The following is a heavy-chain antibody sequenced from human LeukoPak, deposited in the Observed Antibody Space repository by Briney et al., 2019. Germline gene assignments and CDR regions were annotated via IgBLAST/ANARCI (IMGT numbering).Heavy chain of an antibody. D-gene: IGHD2-21*02. CDR2: ISDTGRKR. V-gene: IGHV3-23*01. J-gene: IGHJ4*02. CDR3: AKDHDNGDYYYYFDS. Sequence: GGSLRLSCVASGFSFDTYAMSWVRQAPGKGLEWVSGISDTGRKRYYTDSVKGRFTISRDNSKNTLHLQMNSLRAEDTALYFCAKDHDNGDYYYYFDSWGPGTLVTVSS. CDR1: GFSFDTYA.